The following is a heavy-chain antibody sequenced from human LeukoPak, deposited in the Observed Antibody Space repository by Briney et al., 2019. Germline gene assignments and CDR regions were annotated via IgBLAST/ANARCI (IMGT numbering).Heavy chain of an antibody. CDR3: ARHRSGYSSASSDY. CDR2: IYPGDAGS. D-gene: IGHD6-25*01. Sequence: GDPLNISGKPSGYSFTIYWSGWVGKMPGKGLEWMAIIYPGDAGSRYSPSFQGQGTISAGKSISTAYLQWRSLKASDTAMYYCARHRSGYSSASSDYWGQGALVTVAS. CDR1: GYSFTIYW. V-gene: IGHV5-51*01. J-gene: IGHJ4*02.